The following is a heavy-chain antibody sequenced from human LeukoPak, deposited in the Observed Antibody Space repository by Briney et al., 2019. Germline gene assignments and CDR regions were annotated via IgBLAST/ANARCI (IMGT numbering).Heavy chain of an antibody. Sequence: GASVKVSCKASGGTFSSYAISWVRQAPGQGLEWMGGIIPIFGTANYAQKFQGRVTITADESTSTAYMELSSLRSEDTAVYYCARAYSYGSVLHYYYGMDVWGQGTTVTVSS. D-gene: IGHD5-18*01. CDR3: ARAYSYGSVLHYYYGMDV. CDR1: GGTFSSYA. CDR2: IIPIFGTA. V-gene: IGHV1-69*13. J-gene: IGHJ6*02.